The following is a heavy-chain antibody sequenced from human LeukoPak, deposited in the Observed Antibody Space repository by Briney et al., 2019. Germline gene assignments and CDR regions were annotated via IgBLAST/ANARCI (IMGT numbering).Heavy chain of an antibody. CDR1: GFTFSNYW. CDR3: ARVTYSGNYQYYFDY. J-gene: IGHJ4*02. V-gene: IGHV3-74*01. CDR2: MNTDGSST. Sequence: GGSLRLSCAAFGFTFSNYWMHWVRQAPGKGLVWVSRMNTDGSSTRYADSVKGRFTISRDNAKNTLYLQMNSLRAEDTAVYYCARVTYSGNYQYYFDYWRQGTLVTVSS. D-gene: IGHD1-26*01.